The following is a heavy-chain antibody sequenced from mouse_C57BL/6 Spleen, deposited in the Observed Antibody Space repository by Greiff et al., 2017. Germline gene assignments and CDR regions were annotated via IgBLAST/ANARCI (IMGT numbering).Heavy chain of an antibody. CDR2: IWGVGST. CDR3: ASGDYPFAY. Sequence: QVQLQQSGPGLAAPSQSLSITCTVSGFSLTSYGVDWVRQSPGKGLEWLGVIWGVGSTNYNSARNSRLSISKDNSKSQVFLKMNSLQADDIDMCYCASGDYPFAYWGQGTLVTVAA. J-gene: IGHJ3*01. D-gene: IGHD2-4*01. V-gene: IGHV2-6*01. CDR1: GFSLTSYG.